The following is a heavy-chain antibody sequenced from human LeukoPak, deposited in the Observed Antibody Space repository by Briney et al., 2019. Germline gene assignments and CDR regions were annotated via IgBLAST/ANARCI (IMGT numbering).Heavy chain of an antibody. V-gene: IGHV3-23*01. D-gene: IGHD2-15*01. CDR1: GFTFSTYA. Sequence: GGSLRLSCTASGFTFSTYAMSWVRQAPGKGLEWVSIISDTGADADYADSVKGRLTISRDNSKNTLYLEMNSLRAGDTAVYYCAKLPYSIDGYFDYWGQGTLVTVSS. J-gene: IGHJ4*02. CDR2: ISDTGADA. CDR3: AKLPYSIDGYFDY.